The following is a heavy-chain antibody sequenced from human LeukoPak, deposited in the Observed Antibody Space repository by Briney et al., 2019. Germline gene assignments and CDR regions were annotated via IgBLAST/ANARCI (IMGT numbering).Heavy chain of an antibody. Sequence: GGSLRLSCAASGFTFSSYAMHWVRQAPGKGLEYVSAISSNGGSTYYANSVKGRFTISRDNSKNTLYLQMGSLRAEDMAVYCCARGGTYSSSWYADYWGQGTLVTVSS. CDR1: GFTFSSYA. V-gene: IGHV3-64*01. CDR3: ARGGTYSSSWYADY. J-gene: IGHJ4*02. D-gene: IGHD6-13*01. CDR2: ISSNGGST.